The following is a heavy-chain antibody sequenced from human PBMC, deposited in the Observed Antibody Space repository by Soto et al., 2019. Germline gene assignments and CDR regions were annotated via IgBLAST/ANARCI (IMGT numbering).Heavy chain of an antibody. CDR2: LCSCGST. J-gene: IGHJ6*02. V-gene: IGHV3-53*01. CDR1: GVSVNIYY. Sequence: ACGVSVNIYYMTWGLKNTGKGLEWVSVLCSCGSTYYADSVRGRFTISRDNSKNTLYLQMNSLRAEDTAVYYCARTRPSISSPTYYGMDVWPQGTMVTVSS. CDR3: ARTRPSISSPTYYGMDV. D-gene: IGHD6-6*01.